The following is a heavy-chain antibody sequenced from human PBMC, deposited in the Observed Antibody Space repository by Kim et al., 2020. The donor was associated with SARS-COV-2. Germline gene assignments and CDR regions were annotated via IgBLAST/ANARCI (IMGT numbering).Heavy chain of an antibody. J-gene: IGHJ4*02. CDR2: INADGRSV. D-gene: IGHD3-3*01. V-gene: IGHV3-23*01. CDR3: AKNMFKFFGFIITCDS. Sequence: GGSLRLSCAASGFTFSSYAMTWVRQAPGKGLEWVSGINADGRSVYYADSVKGRFSISRDNSKNTLYLQMNSLRAEDTAVYYCAKNMFKFFGFIITCDSWGQGTLVTASS. CDR1: GFTFSSYA.